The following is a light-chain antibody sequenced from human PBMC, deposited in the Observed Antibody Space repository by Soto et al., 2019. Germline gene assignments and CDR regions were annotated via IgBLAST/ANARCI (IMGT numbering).Light chain of an antibody. CDR3: QQYGRFLT. V-gene: IGKV1-5*03. CDR1: QSIDTA. CDR2: RAS. J-gene: IGKJ2*01. Sequence: DIQMTQSPSTLSASVGDRVTITCRASQSIDTALAWYQQKPVKAPNLLIYRASNLESGVPSRFSGSGSGTEFTLAISSLQPDDFATYYCQQYGRFLTFGQGTKLELK.